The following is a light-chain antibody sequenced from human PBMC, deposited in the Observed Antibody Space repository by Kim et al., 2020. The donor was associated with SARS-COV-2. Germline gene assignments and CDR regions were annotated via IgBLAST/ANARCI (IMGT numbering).Light chain of an antibody. CDR1: QSVRSY. Sequence: SVSPGERATLSCRASQSVRSYLAWYQQKPGQAPRLLIYDASNRATGIPARFSGSGSGTDFTLTISSLEPEDFAVYYCQQRSNWPGTFGQGTKLEI. V-gene: IGKV3-11*01. CDR2: DAS. CDR3: QQRSNWPGT. J-gene: IGKJ2*02.